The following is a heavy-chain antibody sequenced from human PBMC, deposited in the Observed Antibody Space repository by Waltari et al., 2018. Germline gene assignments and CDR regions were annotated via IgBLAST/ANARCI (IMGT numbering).Heavy chain of an antibody. V-gene: IGHV4-39*01. CDR3: ARGESFYDYGDYGLDAFDI. Sequence: QLQLQESGPGLVKPSETLSLTCTVSGASISSSSYYWGWIRQPPGKGLEWIGTIYYSGTTYYNPSLKSRVTISVDTSKKQFSLKLRSVTAPDTAVYYCARGESFYDYGDYGLDAFDIWGQGTMVTVSS. CDR1: GASISSSSYY. J-gene: IGHJ3*02. D-gene: IGHD4-17*01. CDR2: IYYSGTT.